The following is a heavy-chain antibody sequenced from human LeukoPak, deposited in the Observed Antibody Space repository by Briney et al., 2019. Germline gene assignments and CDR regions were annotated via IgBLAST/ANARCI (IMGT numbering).Heavy chain of an antibody. J-gene: IGHJ4*02. CDR2: ISGSGGST. Sequence: GGSLRLSCAASGFTFSSYAMSWVRQAPGKGLEWVSAISGSGGSTYYADSVKGRSTISRDNSKNTLYLQMNSLRAEDTAVYYCAKGYRATRHYYDSSGYYEQFNYWGQGTLVTVSS. CDR3: AKGYRATRHYYDSSGYYEQFNY. V-gene: IGHV3-23*01. D-gene: IGHD3-22*01. CDR1: GFTFSSYA.